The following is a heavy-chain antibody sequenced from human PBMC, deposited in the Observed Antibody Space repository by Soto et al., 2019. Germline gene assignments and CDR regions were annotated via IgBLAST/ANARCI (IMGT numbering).Heavy chain of an antibody. D-gene: IGHD1-1*01. CDR1: GFTFDDYA. V-gene: IGHV3-9*01. CDR3: AKETGNWNDGTSYYFDY. Sequence: EVHLVESGGGLVQPGRSLRLSCTASGFTFDDYAMHWVRQAPGKGLEWVSVISWNSGSRGYVDSVKGRFTISRDNAKKSLYLQMNSLRPEDTALYYCAKETGNWNDGTSYYFDYWGQGTLVTVSS. J-gene: IGHJ4*02. CDR2: ISWNSGSR.